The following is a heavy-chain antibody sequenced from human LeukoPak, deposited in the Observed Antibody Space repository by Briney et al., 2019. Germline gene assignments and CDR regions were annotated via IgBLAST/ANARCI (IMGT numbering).Heavy chain of an antibody. Sequence: PSETLSLTCAVYGGSFSGYYWRWIRQPPGKGLEWIGEINHSGSSNYNPSLKSRVTIPVDTSKNQFSLKLSSVTAADTAVYYCARKSGSGYYPPRTKYYYMDVWGKGTTVTVSS. J-gene: IGHJ6*03. D-gene: IGHD3-22*01. CDR1: GGSFSGYY. V-gene: IGHV4-34*01. CDR3: ARKSGSGYYPPRTKYYYMDV. CDR2: INHSGSS.